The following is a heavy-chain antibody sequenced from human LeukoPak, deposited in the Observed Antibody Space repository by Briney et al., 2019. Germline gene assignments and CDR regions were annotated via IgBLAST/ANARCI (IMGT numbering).Heavy chain of an antibody. V-gene: IGHV1-69*01. D-gene: IGHD1-20*01. CDR1: GGTFSSYA. J-gene: IGHJ4*02. CDR2: IIPIFGTA. Sequence: SVKVSCTASGGTFSSYAISRVRQAPGQGLEWMGGIIPIFGTANYAQKFQGRVTITADESTSTAYMELSSLRSEDTAVYYCARLTAPRSAADYWGQGTLVTVSS. CDR3: ARLTAPRSAADY.